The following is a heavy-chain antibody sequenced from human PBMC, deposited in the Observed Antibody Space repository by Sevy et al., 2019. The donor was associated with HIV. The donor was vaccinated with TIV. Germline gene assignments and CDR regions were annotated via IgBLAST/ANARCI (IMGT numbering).Heavy chain of an antibody. Sequence: GGSLRLSCAASGFTFRNYGMHWVRQAPGKGLEWVAFVRFDGSDKYYMDSVRGRFTISRDDSKNTLYLQMNSLKTEDTAVYYCAKGSETPDYWGQGTLVTGSS. CDR2: VRFDGSDK. CDR1: GFTFRNYG. J-gene: IGHJ4*02. CDR3: AKGSETPDY. V-gene: IGHV3-30*02.